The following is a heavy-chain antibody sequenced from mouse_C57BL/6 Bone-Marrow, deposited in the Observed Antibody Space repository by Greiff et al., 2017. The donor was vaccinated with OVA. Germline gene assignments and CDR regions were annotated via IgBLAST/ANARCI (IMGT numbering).Heavy chain of an antibody. V-gene: IGHV5-17*01. CDR2: ISSGSSTI. CDR3: ARRENLAWFAY. Sequence: EVQLVESGGGLVKPGGSLKLSCAASGFTFSDYGMHWVRQAPEKGLEWVAYISSGSSTIYYADTVKGRFTISRDNAKNTLFLQMTSLRSEDTAMYYCARRENLAWFAYWGQGTLVTVSA. J-gene: IGHJ3*01. CDR1: GFTFSDYG.